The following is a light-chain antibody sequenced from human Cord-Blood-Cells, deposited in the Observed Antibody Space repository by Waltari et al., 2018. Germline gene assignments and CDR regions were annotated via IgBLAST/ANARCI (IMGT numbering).Light chain of an antibody. CDR1: QDISNY. Sequence: DIQMTQSPSSLSAFVGDRVNITCQASQDISNYLNWYQQKPVKAPKLLIYDASNLETGVPSRFSGSGSGTDFTFTISSLQPEDIATYYCQQYDNLIFTFGPGTKVDIK. V-gene: IGKV1-33*01. J-gene: IGKJ3*01. CDR2: DAS. CDR3: QQYDNLIFT.